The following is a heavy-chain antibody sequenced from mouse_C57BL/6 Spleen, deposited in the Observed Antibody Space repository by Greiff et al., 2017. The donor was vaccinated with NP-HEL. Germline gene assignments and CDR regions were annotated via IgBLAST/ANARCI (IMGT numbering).Heavy chain of an antibody. Sequence: VKLQESGPGLVQPSQSLSITCTVSGFSLTSYGVHWVRQSPGKGLEWLGVIWSGGSTDYNAAFISRLSISKDNSKSQVFFKMNSLQADDTAIYYCASRLLITTVVEGYAMDYWGQGTSVTVSS. CDR1: GFSLTSYG. CDR2: IWSGGST. CDR3: ASRLLITTVVEGYAMDY. D-gene: IGHD1-1*01. J-gene: IGHJ4*01. V-gene: IGHV2-2*01.